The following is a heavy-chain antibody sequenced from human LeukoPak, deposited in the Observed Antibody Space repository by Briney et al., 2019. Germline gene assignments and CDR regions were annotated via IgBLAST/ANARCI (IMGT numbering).Heavy chain of an antibody. V-gene: IGHV1-46*01. CDR3: ARDNSVRGEAWWFNP. D-gene: IGHD2-21*01. CDR1: GYTFTGYW. Sequence: GASVKLSRKAFGYTFTGYWMHWVRQAPGQGPEWMGVISPSGGSTIYAQKFKGRVTLTRDMSTSTDYLELSSLRSEDTAVYYCARDNSVRGEAWWFNPWGQGTLVTVSS. CDR2: ISPSGGST. J-gene: IGHJ5*02.